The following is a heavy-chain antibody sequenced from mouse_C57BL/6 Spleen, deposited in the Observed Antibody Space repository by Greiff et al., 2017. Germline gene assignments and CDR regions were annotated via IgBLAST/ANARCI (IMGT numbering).Heavy chain of an antibody. CDR3: ARSGSFYSNYLWYCDY. CDR1: GYTFTSSW. CDR2: IDPSDSDT. V-gene: IGHV1-69*01. Sequence: QVQLQQPGAELVMPGASVKLSCKASGYTFTSSWMHWVKQRPGQGLEWIGEIDPSDSDTNYNQKFKGKSTLTVDKSSSTAYMQLSSLTSEDDAVYYCARSGSFYSNYLWYCDYWGQGTTLTVSS. J-gene: IGHJ2*01. D-gene: IGHD2-5*01.